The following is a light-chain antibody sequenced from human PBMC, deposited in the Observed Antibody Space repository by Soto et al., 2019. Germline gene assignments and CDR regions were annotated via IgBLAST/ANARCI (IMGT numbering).Light chain of an antibody. V-gene: IGLV1-47*02. CDR2: YNN. J-gene: IGLJ1*01. CDR3: AAWDASLSACV. CDR1: DSNIGSNS. Sequence: QSALTQPPSASGTAGQVVTISCSGGDSNIGSNSVYWYQHLPRMAPKLLIYYNNQRPSGVPDRFSGSRSGTSASLAIVGLRSEDEAVYYCAAWDASLSACVFGNGTQVTVL.